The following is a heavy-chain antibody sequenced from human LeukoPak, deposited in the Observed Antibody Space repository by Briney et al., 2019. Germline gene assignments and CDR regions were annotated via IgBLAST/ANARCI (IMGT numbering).Heavy chain of an antibody. CDR3: ARVVVVPAASVLLSYNWSDP. V-gene: IGHV1-2*02. J-gene: IGHJ5*02. D-gene: IGHD2-2*01. Sequence: GPSVKLSFKASVYTFTGYYMHWVRHAPGPGLEWMGWSNINSSGTSYAQKFQGRVTMTRDTSISTAYMELSRLRSDDTAVYDCARVVVVPAASVLLSYNWSDPWGQGTLVTVSS. CDR2: SNINSSGT. CDR1: VYTFTGYY.